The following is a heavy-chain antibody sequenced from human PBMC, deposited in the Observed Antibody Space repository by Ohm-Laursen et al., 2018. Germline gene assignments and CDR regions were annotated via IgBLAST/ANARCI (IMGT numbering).Heavy chain of an antibody. V-gene: IGHV3-23*01. J-gene: IGHJ4*02. Sequence: SLRLSCTASGFTFSSYAMSWVRQAPGKGPEWVSAISGSGGSTYYADSVKGRFTISRDNSKNTLYLQMNSLRAEDTAVYYCAKGLPYQLLTPFDYWGQGTLVTVSS. CDR1: GFTFSSYA. D-gene: IGHD2-2*01. CDR3: AKGLPYQLLTPFDY. CDR2: ISGSGGST.